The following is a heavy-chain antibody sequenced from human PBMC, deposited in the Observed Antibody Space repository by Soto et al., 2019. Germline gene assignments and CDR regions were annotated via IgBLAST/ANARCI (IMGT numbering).Heavy chain of an antibody. CDR2: IWYDGSNK. D-gene: IGHD5-18*01. Sequence: GGSLRLSCAASGFTFSTNAMHWVRQAPGKGLEWVAVIWYDGSNKDYADSVKGRFTIARDNSKNTVYLQMNSLRAEDTAIYYCAKDSKGPQVWFFGHWGQGTLVTVSS. CDR3: AKDSKGPQVWFFGH. CDR1: GFTFSTNA. J-gene: IGHJ4*02. V-gene: IGHV3-33*03.